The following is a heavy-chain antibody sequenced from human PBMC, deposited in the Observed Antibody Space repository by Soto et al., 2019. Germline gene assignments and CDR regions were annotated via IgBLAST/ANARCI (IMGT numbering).Heavy chain of an antibody. CDR1: GFTFSNSA. CDR2: ISGSGGST. CDR3: AKDHPIDY. Sequence: EVQLLESGGGLVQPGESLRLSCAASGFTFSNSAMTWVRQTPGKGLEWVSTISGSGGSTYYADSVKGRFTISRDNSKNTLYLQMNSLRAEDTAVYYCAKDHPIDYWGQGTLVTVSS. J-gene: IGHJ4*02. V-gene: IGHV3-23*01.